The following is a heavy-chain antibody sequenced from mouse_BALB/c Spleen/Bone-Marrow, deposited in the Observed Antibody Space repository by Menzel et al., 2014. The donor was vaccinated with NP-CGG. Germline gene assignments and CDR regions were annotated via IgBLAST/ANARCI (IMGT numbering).Heavy chain of an antibody. Sequence: VQLQESGAELVRPGSSVKISCKASGYALSGNWMNWVKQRPGQGLEWIGQIYPGDGDTNYNGKFQGKATLTADKSSSTAYMQLSSLTSEDSAVYFCARGDYRYGDFAIDYWGQGTSVTVSS. CDR1: GYALSGNW. CDR3: ARGDYRYGDFAIDY. D-gene: IGHD2-12*01. V-gene: IGHV1-80*01. J-gene: IGHJ4*01. CDR2: IYPGDGDT.